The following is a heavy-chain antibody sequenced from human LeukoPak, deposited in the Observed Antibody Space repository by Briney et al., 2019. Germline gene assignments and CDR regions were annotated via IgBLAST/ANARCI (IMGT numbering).Heavy chain of an antibody. CDR1: GGSVSSSIDY. CDR2: VYYRGFT. CDR3: ARLIIGSTTAGY. D-gene: IGHD2/OR15-2a*01. Sequence: SETLSLTCFVSGGSVSSSIDYWAWIRQPPGKGLEWIGSVYYRGFTYYNPSFGSRVSISIDTSKNQFSLMLSSVTAADTAVYYRARLIIGSTTAGYWGQGTLFTVSS. J-gene: IGHJ4*02. V-gene: IGHV4-39*07.